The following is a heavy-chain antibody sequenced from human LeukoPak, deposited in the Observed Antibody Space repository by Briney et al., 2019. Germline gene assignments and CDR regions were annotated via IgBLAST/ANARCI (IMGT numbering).Heavy chain of an antibody. J-gene: IGHJ4*02. V-gene: IGHV1-2*02. CDR1: GYTFTSYR. CDR3: ASSRFLELPIDY. CDR2: INPNSGGT. D-gene: IGHD3-3*01. Sequence: ASVKVSCKASGYTFTSYRISWVRQAPGQGLEWMGWINPNSGGTNYAQKCQGRVTMTRDTSISTAYMELSRLRSDDTAVYYCASSRFLELPIDYWGQGTLVTGSS.